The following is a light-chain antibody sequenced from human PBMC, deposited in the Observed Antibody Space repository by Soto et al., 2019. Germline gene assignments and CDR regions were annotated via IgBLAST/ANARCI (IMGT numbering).Light chain of an antibody. CDR1: QRVSRF. J-gene: IGKJ5*01. V-gene: IGKV3-11*01. CDR3: HQRGNWPPIT. Sequence: EPVLTQSPATLSLSPGERATLSCRASQRVSRFLAWYQQKPGQAPRLLIYDASNRATGIPARFSGSGSGTDFTLTISSLETEDFAGYYCHQRGNWPPITFGKGTRLDIK. CDR2: DAS.